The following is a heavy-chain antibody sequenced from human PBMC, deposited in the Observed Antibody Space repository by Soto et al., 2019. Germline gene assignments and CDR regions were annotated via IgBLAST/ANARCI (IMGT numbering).Heavy chain of an antibody. Sequence: SETLSLTCTVYGGSISSYYWSWIRQPPGKGLEWIGYIYYSGSTNYNPSLKSRVTISVDTSKNQFSLKLSSVTAADTAVYYCARGRRYYDILTGYSALYYYGMDVWGQGTTVTVSS. CDR1: GGSISSYY. J-gene: IGHJ6*02. V-gene: IGHV4-59*01. CDR3: ARGRRYYDILTGYSALYYYGMDV. CDR2: IYYSGST. D-gene: IGHD3-9*01.